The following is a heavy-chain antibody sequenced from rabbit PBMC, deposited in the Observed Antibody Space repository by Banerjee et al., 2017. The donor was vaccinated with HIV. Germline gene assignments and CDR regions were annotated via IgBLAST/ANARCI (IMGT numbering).Heavy chain of an antibody. V-gene: IGHV1S45*01. Sequence: QEQLVESGGDLVQPGGSLKLSCKASGFDFSGYGVSWVRQAPGKGLEWIACIYTGSGSTYYASWAKGRFTVSKTSSTTVTLQMTSLTAADTATYFCARELVVVLMGLGYYGMDLWGQGTLVTVS. CDR2: IYTGSGST. D-gene: IGHD8-1*01. J-gene: IGHJ6*01. CDR3: ARELVVVLMGLGYYGMDL. CDR1: GFDFSGYG.